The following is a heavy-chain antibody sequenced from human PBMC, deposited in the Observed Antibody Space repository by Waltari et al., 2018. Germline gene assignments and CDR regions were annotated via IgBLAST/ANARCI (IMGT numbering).Heavy chain of an antibody. CDR1: GFTFSSYS. D-gene: IGHD5-12*01. CDR3: AREGTTIWYFDL. CDR2: ISSRSSYI. V-gene: IGHV3-21*01. J-gene: IGHJ2*01. Sequence: EVQLVESGGGLVKPGGSLRLSCAASGFTFSSYSMNWVRQAPGKGLEWVSSISSRSSYIYYADSVKGRFTISRDNAKNSLYLQMNSLRAEDTAVYYCAREGTTIWYFDLWGRGTLVTVSS.